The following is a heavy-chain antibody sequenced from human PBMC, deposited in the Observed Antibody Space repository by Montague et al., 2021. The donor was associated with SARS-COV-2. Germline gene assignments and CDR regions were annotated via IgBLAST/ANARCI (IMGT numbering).Heavy chain of an antibody. V-gene: IGHV4-4*07. J-gene: IGHJ4*02. D-gene: IGHD6-13*01. CDR2: VSASGTI. Sequence: SETLSLTCTVSGGSISNYYWSWIRQPAGKGLDWIGRVSASGTINFNPSLRSRITMSVDTSKNRFSLKLSSVTAADTAIYSCARDWDSAPATGTNWGQGTLVTVSS. CDR3: ARDWDSAPATGTN. CDR1: GGSISNYY.